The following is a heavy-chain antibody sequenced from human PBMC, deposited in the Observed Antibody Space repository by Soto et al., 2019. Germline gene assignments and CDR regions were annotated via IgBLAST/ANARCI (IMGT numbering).Heavy chain of an antibody. CDR3: STRAYDTNGYYRFDP. CDR1: GGSLSGHS. V-gene: IGHV4-34*01. CDR2: INHSGRV. Sequence: SATPAITCAVYGGSLSGHSWTWIRQSPGKGLEWIGDINHSGRVNYSPSLKSRVTISLDTSKNQFSLTLSAVTAAGTAMYYCSTRAYDTNGYYRFDPWGQGTLVTV. D-gene: IGHD3-22*01. J-gene: IGHJ5*01.